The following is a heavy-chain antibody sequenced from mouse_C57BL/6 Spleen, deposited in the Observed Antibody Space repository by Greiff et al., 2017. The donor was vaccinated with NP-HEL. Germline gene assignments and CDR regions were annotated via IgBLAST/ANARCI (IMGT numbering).Heavy chain of an antibody. CDR2: INPNNGGT. V-gene: IGHV1-22*01. J-gene: IGHJ3*01. CDR3: ARDYYGSSYAAY. CDR1: GYTFTDYN. Sequence: VQLQQSGPELVKPGASVKMSCKASGYTFTDYNMHWVKQSHGKSLEWIGYINPNNGGTSYNQKFKGKATLTVNKSSSTAYMELRSLTSEDSAVYYCARDYYGSSYAAYWGQGTLVTVSA. D-gene: IGHD1-1*01.